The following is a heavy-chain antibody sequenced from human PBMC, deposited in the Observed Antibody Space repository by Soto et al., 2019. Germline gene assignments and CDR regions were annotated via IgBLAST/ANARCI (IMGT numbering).Heavy chain of an antibody. CDR1: GFTLSMYW. J-gene: IGHJ3*02. V-gene: IGHV3-7*05. CDR3: ARDVSPGSSSLYLDAFDI. CDR2: IKQDGSKK. Sequence: ESGGGLVQPGGSLRLSCAASGFTLSMYWMTWVRQAPGRGLEWVANIKQDGSKKSYLDSVRGRSTISRDNVRNSLYLQMDSLRAEDTALYYCARDVSPGSSSLYLDAFDIWGQGTMVIVSS. D-gene: IGHD6-13*01.